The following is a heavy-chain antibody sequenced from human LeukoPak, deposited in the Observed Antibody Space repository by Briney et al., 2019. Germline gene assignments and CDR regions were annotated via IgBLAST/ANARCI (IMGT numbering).Heavy chain of an antibody. J-gene: IGHJ3*02. V-gene: IGHV3-23*01. CDR1: GFTFSSYA. CDR3: AKRTDTSGNRGGALDI. D-gene: IGHD3-22*01. Sequence: GGSLRLSCPASGFTFSSYAMSWVRPAPGKGLEWFSSISDSGSGTYYADSVKGRFTTSRDNSKNTLYLQMNSLRAEDTAVYYCAKRTDTSGNRGGALDIWGQGTMVAVSS. CDR2: ISDSGSGT.